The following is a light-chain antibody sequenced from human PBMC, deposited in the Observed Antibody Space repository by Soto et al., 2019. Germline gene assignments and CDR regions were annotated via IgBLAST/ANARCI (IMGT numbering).Light chain of an antibody. CDR3: CSYTRTSNHYF. V-gene: IGLV2-14*01. CDR2: EVR. Sequence: QSVLTQPASVSGSPGQSITISCTGTSSDIGGYDYVSWYQQRPGKAPKLMIYEVRYRPSVVSNRFSGSKSGNTASLTISGLQAEDEADYYCCSYTRTSNHYFFGSGTKVTVL. CDR1: SSDIGGYDY. J-gene: IGLJ1*01.